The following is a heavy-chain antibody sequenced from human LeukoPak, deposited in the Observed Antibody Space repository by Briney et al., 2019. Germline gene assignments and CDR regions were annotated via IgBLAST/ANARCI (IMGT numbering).Heavy chain of an antibody. CDR3: ARELRYFDPALDY. D-gene: IGHD3-9*01. V-gene: IGHV1-18*01. CDR1: GYTFTSYG. Sequence: ASVKVSCKASGYTFTSYGISWVRQAPGQGLEWMGWISAYNGNTNYAQKLQGTGSMTTDTSKCTAYMELRSLRSDDTAVYYCARELRYFDPALDYWGQGTLVTVSS. J-gene: IGHJ4*02. CDR2: ISAYNGNT.